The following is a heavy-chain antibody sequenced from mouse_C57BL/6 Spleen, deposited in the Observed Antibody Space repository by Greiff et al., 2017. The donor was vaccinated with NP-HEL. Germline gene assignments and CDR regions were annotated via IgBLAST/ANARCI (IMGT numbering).Heavy chain of an antibody. Sequence: VQLKESGPGLVAPSQSLSITCTVSGFSLTSYGVSWVRQPPGKGLEWLGVIWGDGSTNYHSALISRLSISKDNSKSQVFLKLKSLQTDDTATYYWAKEGDDYDGYYFDYWGQGTTLTVSS. CDR1: GFSLTSYG. CDR3: AKEGDDYDGYYFDY. CDR2: IWGDGST. D-gene: IGHD2-4*01. V-gene: IGHV2-3*01. J-gene: IGHJ2*01.